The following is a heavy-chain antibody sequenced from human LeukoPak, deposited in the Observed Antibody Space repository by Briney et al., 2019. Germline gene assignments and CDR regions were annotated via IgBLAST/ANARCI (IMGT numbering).Heavy chain of an antibody. V-gene: IGHV3-21*04. CDR2: ISSSSSYI. CDR3: ARSIAAAFNWFDP. CDR1: GFTFSSYS. Sequence: GGSLRLSCAASGFTFSSYSMNWVRQAPGKGLEWVSSISSSSSYIYYADSVKGRFTISRDNSKNTLYLQMNSLRAEDTAVYYCARSIAAAFNWFDPWGQGTLVTVSS. D-gene: IGHD6-13*01. J-gene: IGHJ5*02.